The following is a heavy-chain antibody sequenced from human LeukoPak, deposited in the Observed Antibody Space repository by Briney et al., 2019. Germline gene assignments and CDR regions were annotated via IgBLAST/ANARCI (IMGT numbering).Heavy chain of an antibody. CDR2: IYHSGST. J-gene: IGHJ5*02. CDR3: ARFGSGSWGSWFDP. CDR1: GGSISSGGYS. Sequence: SQTLSLTCAVSGGSISSGGYSWSWIRQPPGKGLEWIGYIYHSGSTYYNPSLKSRVTISVDRSKNQFSLKLSSVTAADTVVYYCARFGSGSWGSWFDPWGQGTLVTVSS. V-gene: IGHV4-30-2*01. D-gene: IGHD3-10*01.